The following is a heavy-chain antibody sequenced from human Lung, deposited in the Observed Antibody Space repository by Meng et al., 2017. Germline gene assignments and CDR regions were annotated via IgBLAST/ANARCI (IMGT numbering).Heavy chain of an antibody. CDR2: SIPILERA. D-gene: IGHD3-16*01. CDR1: GGTVSRYS. J-gene: IGHJ4*02. CDR3: ASAMGNYVPATNEWTPSYFDY. V-gene: IGHV1-69*02. Sequence: QVQLVQSGAEVKKPGSSVTVACKASGGTVSRYSFSWVRQAPGQGLEWMGRSIPILERANYAQKFQGRVTITADISTTTAYMEMRSLRSEDTAVYYCASAMGNYVPATNEWTPSYFDYWGRGTLVTVSS.